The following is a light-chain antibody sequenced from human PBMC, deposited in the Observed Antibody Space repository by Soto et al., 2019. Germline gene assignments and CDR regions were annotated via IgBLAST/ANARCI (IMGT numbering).Light chain of an antibody. Sequence: EIVLTQSPGTLSLSPGERATLSCRASQSVSSSHLAWYQQKPGQAPRLLIYGASTRATGIPARFSGSGSGTEFTLTISSLQSEDFAVYYCQQYNNWPPVTFGPGTKVDIK. CDR1: QSVSSSH. J-gene: IGKJ3*01. V-gene: IGKV3-15*01. CDR3: QQYNNWPPVT. CDR2: GAS.